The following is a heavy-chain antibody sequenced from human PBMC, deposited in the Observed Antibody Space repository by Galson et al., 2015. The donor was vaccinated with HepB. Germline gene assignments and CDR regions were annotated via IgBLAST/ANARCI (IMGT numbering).Heavy chain of an antibody. CDR1: GYTFTSYG. CDR3: ARESPYYYGSGTAPIDY. V-gene: IGHV1-18*01. J-gene: IGHJ4*02. Sequence: SVKVSCKASGYTFTSYGISWVRQAPGQGLEWMGWISAYNGNTNYAQKLQGRVTMTTDTSTSTAYMELRSLRSDDTAVYYCARESPYYYGSGTAPIDYWGQGTLVTVSS. D-gene: IGHD3-10*01. CDR2: ISAYNGNT.